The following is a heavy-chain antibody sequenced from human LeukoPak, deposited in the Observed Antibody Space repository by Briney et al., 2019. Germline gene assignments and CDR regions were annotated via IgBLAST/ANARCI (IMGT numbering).Heavy chain of an antibody. Sequence: PSETLSLTCTVSGGSISSYYWSWIRQPAGKGLEWIGRIYTSGSTNYNPSLKSRVTISVDTSKNQFSLKLSSVTAADTAVYYCARAGVAAAVDWYFDPWGRGTLVTVSS. D-gene: IGHD6-13*01. CDR2: IYTSGST. J-gene: IGHJ2*01. CDR1: GGSISSYY. CDR3: ARAGVAAAVDWYFDP. V-gene: IGHV4-4*07.